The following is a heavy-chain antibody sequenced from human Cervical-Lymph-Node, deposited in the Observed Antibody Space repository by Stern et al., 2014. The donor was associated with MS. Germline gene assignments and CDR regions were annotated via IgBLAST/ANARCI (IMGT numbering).Heavy chain of an antibody. V-gene: IGHV1-46*01. J-gene: IGHJ6*02. Sequence: VQLVESGAEVKKPGASVKVSCKASGYTFTSYYMHWVRQAPGQGLEWMGIINHSGGSTSYAQKFQGRVTMTRDTSTSTVYMELSSLRSEDTAVYYCARVAAGTLYYYYGMDVWGQGTTVTVSS. CDR1: GYTFTSYY. CDR2: INHSGGST. D-gene: IGHD6-13*01. CDR3: ARVAAGTLYYYYGMDV.